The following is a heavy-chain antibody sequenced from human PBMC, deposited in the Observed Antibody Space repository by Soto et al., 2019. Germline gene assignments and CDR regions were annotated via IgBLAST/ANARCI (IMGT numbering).Heavy chain of an antibody. Sequence: ASVKVSCKASGYTFIGYYMHWVRQAPGQGLEWMGWINPSSGDTNYAQKFQGWVTMTRDTSISTAYMELSRLRSDDTAVYYCARSRIAARRGGYYYYGMDVWGQGTTVTVSS. V-gene: IGHV1-2*04. D-gene: IGHD6-6*01. CDR2: INPSSGDT. CDR1: GYTFIGYY. CDR3: ARSRIAARRGGYYYYGMDV. J-gene: IGHJ6*02.